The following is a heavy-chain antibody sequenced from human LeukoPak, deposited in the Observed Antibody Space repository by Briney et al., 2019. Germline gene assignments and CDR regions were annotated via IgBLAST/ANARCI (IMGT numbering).Heavy chain of an antibody. D-gene: IGHD5-18*01. CDR2: ISSSLSST. CDR3: ARDPRGITALVDYFDY. CDR1: GFTFSSYS. Sequence: GGSLRLSCAASGFTFSSYSMNWVRQAPGKGLDWVSYISSSLSSTYYADSVKGRFTISRDNAKNSLYLQMNSLRAEDTAIYYCARDPRGITALVDYFDYWGQGTLVTVSS. V-gene: IGHV3-48*04. J-gene: IGHJ4*02.